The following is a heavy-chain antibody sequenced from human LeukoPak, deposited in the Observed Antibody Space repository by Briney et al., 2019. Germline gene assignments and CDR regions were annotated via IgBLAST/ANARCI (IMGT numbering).Heavy chain of an antibody. Sequence: GGSLRLSCAASGFTFSSYELIWVRQAPGRGLEWVSYINPSGARIYYADSVKGRFTISRDNAKNSLYLQMNSLRAGDTGVYYCSREGSDGYNFDYWGQGTLVTVSS. CDR1: GFTFSSYE. CDR2: INPSGARI. J-gene: IGHJ4*02. CDR3: SREGSDGYNFDY. V-gene: IGHV3-48*03. D-gene: IGHD5-24*01.